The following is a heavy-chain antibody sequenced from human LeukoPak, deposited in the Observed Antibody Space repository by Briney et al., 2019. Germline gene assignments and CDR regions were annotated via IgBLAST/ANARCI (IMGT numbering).Heavy chain of an antibody. CDR2: IIPIFGTA. CDR1: GGTFSSYA. J-gene: IGHJ5*02. D-gene: IGHD4-23*01. V-gene: IGHV1-69*05. CDR3: ARGNDYGGNDHNWFDP. Sequence: SVKVSCKASGGTFSSYAISWVRQAPGQGLEWMGRIIPIFGTANYAQKFQGRVTITTDESTSTAYMELSSLRSEDTAVYYCARGNDYGGNDHNWFDPWGQGTLVTVSS.